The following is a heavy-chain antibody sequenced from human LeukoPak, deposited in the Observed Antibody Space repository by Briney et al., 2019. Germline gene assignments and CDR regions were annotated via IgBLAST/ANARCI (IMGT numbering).Heavy chain of an antibody. D-gene: IGHD5-12*01. CDR1: GGSISSGTYY. Sequence: SETLSLTCTVSGGSISSGTYYWRWLRQHPGKGLEWIGYIYYSGSTYYNPSLKSRVTISVDTSKNQFSLRLSSVTAADTAVYYCVPGNGYDFRYFDYWGQGTLVTVSS. CDR3: VPGNGYDFRYFDY. V-gene: IGHV4-31*03. CDR2: IYYSGST. J-gene: IGHJ4*02.